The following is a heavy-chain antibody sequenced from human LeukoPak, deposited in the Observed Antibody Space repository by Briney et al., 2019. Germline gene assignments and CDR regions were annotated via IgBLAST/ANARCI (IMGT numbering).Heavy chain of an antibody. CDR3: ARHPSLMTVPAAY. V-gene: IGHV4-34*01. J-gene: IGHJ4*02. CDR1: GGSFSGYY. D-gene: IGHD3-22*01. CDR2: IYYSGST. Sequence: SETLSLTCAVYGGSFSGYYWSWIRQPPGKGLEWIGSIYYSGSTYYNPSLKSRVTISVDTSKNQFSLKLSSVTAADTAVYYCARHPSLMTVPAAYWGQGTLVTVSS.